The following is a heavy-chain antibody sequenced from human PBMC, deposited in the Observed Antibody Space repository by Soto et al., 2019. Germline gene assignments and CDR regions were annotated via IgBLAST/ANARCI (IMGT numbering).Heavy chain of an antibody. CDR2: TSFDGSIE. J-gene: IGHJ5*02. V-gene: IGHV3-30-3*01. Sequence: PGGSLRLPCSASGFTFSSLAMHWVRQAPGKGLEWVAVTSFDGSIEYYADSVKGRFTIFRDNSKNTLYLEMNSLTSDDTAVYYCARETYGDYVGYFDPWGQGTLVTVSS. CDR1: GFTFSSLA. D-gene: IGHD4-17*01. CDR3: ARETYGDYVGYFDP.